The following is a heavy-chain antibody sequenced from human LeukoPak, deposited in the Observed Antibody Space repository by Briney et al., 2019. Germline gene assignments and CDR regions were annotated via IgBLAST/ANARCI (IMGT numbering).Heavy chain of an antibody. V-gene: IGHV4-39*07. D-gene: IGHD6-13*01. CDR3: ASLGGIAAAGTLDWFDP. CDR2: IYYSGST. J-gene: IGHJ5*02. Sequence: SETLSLTCTVSGGSISSSSYYWGWIRQPPGKGLEWIGSIYYSGSTYYNPSLKSRVTISVDTSKNQFSLKLSSVTAADTAVYYCASLGGIAAAGTLDWFDPWGQGTLVTVSS. CDR1: GGSISSSSYY.